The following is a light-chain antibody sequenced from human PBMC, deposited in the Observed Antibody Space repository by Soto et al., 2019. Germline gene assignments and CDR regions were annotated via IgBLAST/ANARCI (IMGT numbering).Light chain of an antibody. CDR1: SSDVGAFKY. V-gene: IGLV2-14*03. CDR2: DVT. Sequence: QSALTQPASVSGSPGQSITISCTGTSSDVGAFKYVSWYQHRPGKAPKLLIFDVTNRPSGDSNRFSGSKSGNTASLTISGLQAEDEADYYSSSYTSGSTVIFGGGTKLTVL. J-gene: IGLJ2*01. CDR3: SSYTSGSTVI.